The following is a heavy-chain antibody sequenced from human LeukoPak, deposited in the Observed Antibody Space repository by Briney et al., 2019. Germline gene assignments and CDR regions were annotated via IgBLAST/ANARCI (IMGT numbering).Heavy chain of an antibody. Sequence: SETLSLTCTVSGGSISSGSYYWGWIRQPPGKGLEWIGSIYYSGSTYYNPSLKSRVTISVDTSNNQFSLKLTSVTATDTAVYYCARISSGWYYFDHWGQGTLVTVSS. CDR1: GGSISSGSYY. D-gene: IGHD6-19*01. V-gene: IGHV4-39*07. CDR3: ARISSGWYYFDH. J-gene: IGHJ4*02. CDR2: IYYSGST.